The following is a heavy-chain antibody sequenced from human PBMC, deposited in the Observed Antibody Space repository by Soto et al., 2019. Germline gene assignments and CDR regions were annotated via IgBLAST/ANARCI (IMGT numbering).Heavy chain of an antibody. J-gene: IGHJ3*02. CDR2: INHSGST. CDR3: ARVHITMIVVVTKDDAFDI. CDR1: GGSFSGYY. D-gene: IGHD3-22*01. Sequence: PSETLSLTCAVYGGSFSGYYWSWIRQPPGKGLEWIGEINHSGSTNYNPSLKSRVTIPVDTSKNQFSLKLSSVTAADTAVYYCARVHITMIVVVTKDDAFDIWGQGTMVT. V-gene: IGHV4-34*01.